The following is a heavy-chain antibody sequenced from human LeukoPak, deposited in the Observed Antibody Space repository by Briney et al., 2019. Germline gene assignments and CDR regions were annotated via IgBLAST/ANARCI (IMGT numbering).Heavy chain of an antibody. CDR2: ISGSGDST. Sequence: GGSLRLSCAASGFTFSSYAMSWVRQAPGKGLEWVSAISGSGDSTYCADSVKGRFTISRDNSKNTLYLQMNSLRAEDTAVYYCAKESDMVRGVIIHWGQGTLVTVSS. D-gene: IGHD3-10*01. V-gene: IGHV3-23*01. CDR1: GFTFSSYA. CDR3: AKESDMVRGVIIH. J-gene: IGHJ4*02.